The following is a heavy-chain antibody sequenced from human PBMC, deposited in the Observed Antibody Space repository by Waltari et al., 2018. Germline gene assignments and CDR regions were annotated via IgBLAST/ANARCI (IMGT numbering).Heavy chain of an antibody. CDR3: ARPWVAFDI. D-gene: IGHD7-27*01. Sequence: QVQLQQWGAGLLKPSETLSLTCAVYGGSFSGYYWSWNRQPPGKGLEWIGEINHRGSTNYNPSLKSRVTISVDTSKNQFSLKLSSVTAADTAVYYCARPWVAFDIWGQGTMVTVSS. J-gene: IGHJ3*02. CDR1: GGSFSGYY. V-gene: IGHV4-34*01. CDR2: INHRGST.